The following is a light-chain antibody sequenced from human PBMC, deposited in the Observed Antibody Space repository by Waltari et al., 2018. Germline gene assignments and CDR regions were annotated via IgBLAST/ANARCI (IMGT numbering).Light chain of an antibody. CDR2: DDS. Sequence: SYVLIQPPSVSVAPGQTARITCGGNNIGSKSVHWYQQRSGQAPLLVVYDDSDRPSGIPERVSGSNSGNTATLTINSVEAGDEADYYCQVWDTASDEYVFGPGTKVTVL. CDR1: NIGSKS. V-gene: IGLV3-21*02. CDR3: QVWDTASDEYV. J-gene: IGLJ1*01.